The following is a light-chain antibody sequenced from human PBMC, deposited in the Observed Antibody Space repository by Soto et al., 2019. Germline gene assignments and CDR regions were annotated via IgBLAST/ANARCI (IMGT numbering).Light chain of an antibody. Sequence: DVQTTQSPSTLSASVGDRVTITCRASQSISDWLAWYQQKPGKAPKLLIYKASSLESGVPSRFSGSASGTEFTLTISSLQPDDFATYYCQQYNSYSRTFGQGTKV. CDR2: KAS. CDR1: QSISDW. V-gene: IGKV1-5*03. J-gene: IGKJ1*01. CDR3: QQYNSYSRT.